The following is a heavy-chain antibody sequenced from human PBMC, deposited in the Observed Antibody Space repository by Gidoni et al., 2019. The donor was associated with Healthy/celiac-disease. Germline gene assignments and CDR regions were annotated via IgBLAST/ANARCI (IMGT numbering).Heavy chain of an antibody. Sequence: QVQLVESGGGVVQPGRSLSLSCAASGFTFSSYAMHWVRQAPGKGLEWVAVISYDGSNKYYADSVKGRFTISRDNSKNTLYLQMNSLRAEDTAVYYCARDGGVGAIPDAFDIWGQGTMVTVSS. CDR1: GFTFSSYA. J-gene: IGHJ3*02. D-gene: IGHD1-26*01. V-gene: IGHV3-30-3*01. CDR3: ARDGGVGAIPDAFDI. CDR2: ISYDGSNK.